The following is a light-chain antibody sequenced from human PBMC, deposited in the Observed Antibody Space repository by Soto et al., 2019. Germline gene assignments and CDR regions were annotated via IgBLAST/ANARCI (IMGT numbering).Light chain of an antibody. Sequence: EVVLTQSPCTLSLSPGERATLSCRASQSVSRNLAWYQQKPGQAPRLLIYDASTRATGTPARFSGSGSGTKFTLSISSLQSEDFAVYYCQQYNNWPITFGQGTRLEI. CDR1: QSVSRN. J-gene: IGKJ5*01. CDR3: QQYNNWPIT. V-gene: IGKV3D-15*01. CDR2: DAS.